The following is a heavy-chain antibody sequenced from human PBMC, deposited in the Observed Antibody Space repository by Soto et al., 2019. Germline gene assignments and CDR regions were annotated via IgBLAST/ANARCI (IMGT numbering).Heavy chain of an antibody. CDR1: GGSINSGAYY. V-gene: IGHV4-31*03. D-gene: IGHD2-2*01. Sequence: QVQLLESGPGLVKPSQTLSLTCTVSGGSINSGAYYWSWIRQRPGKGLEWIGYIYYSGNTSYNPSLKSRVTISLDMSKNQFSLKLSSVTAADTAVYYCARAPVVPDATSYSDYWGQGTLVTVSS. J-gene: IGHJ4*02. CDR2: IYYSGNT. CDR3: ARAPVVPDATSYSDY.